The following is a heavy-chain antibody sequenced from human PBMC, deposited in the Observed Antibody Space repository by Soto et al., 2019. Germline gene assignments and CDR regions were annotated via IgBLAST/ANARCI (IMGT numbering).Heavy chain of an antibody. Sequence: PGESLKISCQGSGYRFTSYWIGWVRQMPGKGLEWMGIIYPGDSDTRYSPSFQGQVTISADKSISTAYLQWSSLKASDTAIYFCARQDQEGYYYYGVDVWGQGTTVTVSS. J-gene: IGHJ6*02. CDR1: GYRFTSYW. V-gene: IGHV5-51*01. CDR3: ARQDQEGYYYYGVDV. CDR2: IYPGDSDT.